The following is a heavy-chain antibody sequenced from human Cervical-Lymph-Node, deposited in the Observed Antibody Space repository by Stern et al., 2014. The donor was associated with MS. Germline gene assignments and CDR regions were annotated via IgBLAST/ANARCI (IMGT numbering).Heavy chain of an antibody. CDR2: IYSGGDT. CDR3: ARGEAGYWYFDL. Sequence: VQLVEAGPGLMKPSETLSLTCTVSGGPVSSGTYCWSWIRQPPGKGLEWIGYIYSGGDTNFNPSFKSRITISVDTSENQFSLKLNSMTAADTAVYYCARGEAGYWYFDLWGRGSPVTVSS. J-gene: IGHJ2*01. V-gene: IGHV4-61*01. CDR1: GGPVSSGTYC.